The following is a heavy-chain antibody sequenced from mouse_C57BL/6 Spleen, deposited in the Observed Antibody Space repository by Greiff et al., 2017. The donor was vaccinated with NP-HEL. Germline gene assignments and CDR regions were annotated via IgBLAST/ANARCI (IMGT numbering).Heavy chain of an antibody. Sequence: EVKLVESGGGLVKPGGSLKLSCAASGFTFSSYTMSWVRQTPEKRQEWVATISGGGGNTYYPDSVKGRFTISRDNAKNTLYLQMSRLRSEDTALYYCARSTGGGFAYWGQGTLVTVSA. CDR1: GFTFSSYT. J-gene: IGHJ3*01. D-gene: IGHD1-1*01. CDR3: ARSTGGGFAY. CDR2: ISGGGGNT. V-gene: IGHV5-9*01.